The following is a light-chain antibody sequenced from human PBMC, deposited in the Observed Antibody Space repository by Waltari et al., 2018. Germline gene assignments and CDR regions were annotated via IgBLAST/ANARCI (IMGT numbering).Light chain of an antibody. Sequence: QSVLTQPPSASGTPGQRVTISCSRSSPNLGSNPVNWYRQLPGTAPKLLIYSNNQRPSGVPDRFSGSKSGTSASLAISGLQSEDEADYYCAAWDDSLNGPDVVFGGGTKLTVL. CDR1: SPNLGSNP. CDR3: AAWDDSLNGPDVV. V-gene: IGLV1-44*01. CDR2: SNN. J-gene: IGLJ2*01.